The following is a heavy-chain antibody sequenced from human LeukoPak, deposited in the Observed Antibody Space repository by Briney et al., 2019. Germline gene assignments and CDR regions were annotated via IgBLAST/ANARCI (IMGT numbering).Heavy chain of an antibody. CDR1: GFTFDDYA. V-gene: IGHV3-43*02. CDR3: AKDPTYYYDSSGFCEH. CDR2: ISGDGDNT. J-gene: IGHJ1*01. Sequence: GGSLRLSCAASGFTFDDYAMHWVRQAPGKGLEWVSLISGDGDNTYYADSVKGRFTISRDNSKNSLYLQMNSLRTEDTALCYCAKDPTYYYDSSGFCEHWGQGTLVTVSS. D-gene: IGHD3-22*01.